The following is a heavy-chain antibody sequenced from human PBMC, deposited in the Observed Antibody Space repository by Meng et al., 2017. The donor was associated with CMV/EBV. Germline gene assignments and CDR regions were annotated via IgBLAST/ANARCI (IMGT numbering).Heavy chain of an antibody. Sequence: SETLSLTCTVSGGSISSSTYYWGWIRQPPGKGLEWIGSIFYSGRAFYNPSLKSRISISVDTSKNQFSLKLSSVTAADTAVYYCAKDLSCSSTSCYLYWGQGTLVTVSS. V-gene: IGHV4-39*02. D-gene: IGHD2-2*01. J-gene: IGHJ4*02. CDR2: IFYSGRA. CDR1: GGSISSSTYY. CDR3: AKDLSCSSTSCYLY.